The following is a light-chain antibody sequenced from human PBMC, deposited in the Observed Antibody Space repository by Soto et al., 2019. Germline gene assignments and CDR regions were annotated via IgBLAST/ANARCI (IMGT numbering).Light chain of an antibody. CDR2: TND. V-gene: IGLV1-44*01. Sequence: QSVLTQPPSASGTPGQRVTISCSGSSSNIGSNTVNWYQQLPGTAPKLLIYTNDQRPSGVPDRFSGSKSGTSASLAISGLQFEDEAEYFCFSFTTTSTHVFGTGTKLTVL. CDR1: SSNIGSNT. CDR3: FSFTTTSTHV. J-gene: IGLJ1*01.